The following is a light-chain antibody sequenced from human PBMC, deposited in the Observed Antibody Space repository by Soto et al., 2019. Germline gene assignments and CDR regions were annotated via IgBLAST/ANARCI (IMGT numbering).Light chain of an antibody. CDR2: AAS. V-gene: IGKV1-39*01. Sequence: DIQMTQSPSSLSASVGDRVTITCRASQSISSYLNWYQQKPGKAPKLLIYAASSLQSGVPSRFSGSGSGTYFSLTISTLKPEYFATYYCQQSYSTLWTFGQGTKVEIK. CDR1: QSISSY. J-gene: IGKJ1*01. CDR3: QQSYSTLWT.